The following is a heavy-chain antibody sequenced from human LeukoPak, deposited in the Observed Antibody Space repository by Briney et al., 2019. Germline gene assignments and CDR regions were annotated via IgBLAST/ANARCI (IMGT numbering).Heavy chain of an antibody. CDR3: ARSYPLRGVISYWFDP. Sequence: GASVKVSCKTSGYTFTTYAMHWVRQAPGQRLEWMGWINAANGDTKYSQKFQGRVTITRDTSASTAYMELSSLRSEDTAVYYCARSYPLRGVISYWFDPWGQGTLVTVSS. J-gene: IGHJ5*02. D-gene: IGHD3-10*01. CDR2: INAANGDT. V-gene: IGHV1-3*01. CDR1: GYTFTTYA.